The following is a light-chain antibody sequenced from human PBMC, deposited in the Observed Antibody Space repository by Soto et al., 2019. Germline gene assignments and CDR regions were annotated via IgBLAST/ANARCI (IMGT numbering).Light chain of an antibody. V-gene: IGKV3-15*01. CDR3: QQYNNWPRT. CDR2: GAS. J-gene: IGKJ1*01. CDR1: QSVSSS. Sequence: EIVMTQSPATLSVSPGERATLSCRASQSVSSSLVWYQLKPGQAPRLLIYGASTRATGIPARFSGSGSGTEFTLTISSLQSEDFAVYYCQQYNNWPRTFGQGTKVDI.